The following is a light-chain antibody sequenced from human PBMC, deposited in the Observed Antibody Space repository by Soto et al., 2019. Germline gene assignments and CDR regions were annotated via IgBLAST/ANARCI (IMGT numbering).Light chain of an antibody. V-gene: IGLV2-8*01. CDR3: SSYGGNNNWV. J-gene: IGLJ2*01. CDR1: SSDVGGYNY. CDR2: EVS. Sequence: QSALSQPPSASGSPGQSVTISCTGTSSDVGGYNYVSWYQQHPGKAPKLMIYEVSKRPSGVPDRLSGSKSGNTASLTVSGLQAEDEADYYCSSYGGNNNWVFGGGTKLTVL.